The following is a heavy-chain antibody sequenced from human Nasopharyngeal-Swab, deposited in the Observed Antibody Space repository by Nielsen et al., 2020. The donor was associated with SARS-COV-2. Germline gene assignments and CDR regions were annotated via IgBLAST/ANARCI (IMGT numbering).Heavy chain of an antibody. Sequence: GESLKISCAASGFTFSTYNMNWVRQVPGKGLEWISSISGSSTYIYYADSVKGRFTISRDNAKNSVYLQMNTLRADDTAVYYCARDGLDYDFWSAYFMDVWGQGTTVTVSS. V-gene: IGHV3-21*01. D-gene: IGHD3-3*01. J-gene: IGHJ6*02. CDR1: GFTFSTYN. CDR3: ARDGLDYDFWSAYFMDV. CDR2: ISGSSTYI.